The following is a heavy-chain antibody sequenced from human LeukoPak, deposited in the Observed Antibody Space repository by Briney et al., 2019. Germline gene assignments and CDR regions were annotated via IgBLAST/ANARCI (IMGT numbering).Heavy chain of an antibody. V-gene: IGHV3-7*01. CDR2: IKEDGSEN. Sequence: GGSLRLSCAASGFTFSSYAMTWVRQAPGKGLEWVANIKEDGSENSYVESVKGRFTISRDNAKSSLYLQLNSLRAEDTAVYFCARQRYSDYWGQGTLVTVSS. CDR3: ARQRYSDY. CDR1: GFTFSSYA. D-gene: IGHD1-1*01. J-gene: IGHJ4*02.